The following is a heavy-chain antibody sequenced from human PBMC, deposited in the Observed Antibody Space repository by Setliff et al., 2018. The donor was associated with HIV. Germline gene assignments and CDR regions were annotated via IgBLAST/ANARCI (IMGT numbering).Heavy chain of an antibody. D-gene: IGHD2-8*02. V-gene: IGHV4-59*10. J-gene: IGHJ3*02. CDR3: ARAPTGVTNAFDI. Sequence: SETLSLTCAVYGGSFSGYYWIWIRQPAGKGLEWIGHVYTTGGTNYNPSLESRLTISVDTSRNQFSLRLSSVTAADTAVYYCARAPTGVTNAFDIWGQGTMVTVSS. CDR2: VYTTGGT. CDR1: GGSFSGYY.